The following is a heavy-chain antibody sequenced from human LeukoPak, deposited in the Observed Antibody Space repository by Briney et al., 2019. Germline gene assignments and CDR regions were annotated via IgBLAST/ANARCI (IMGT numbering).Heavy chain of an antibody. V-gene: IGHV4-34*01. D-gene: IGHD3-10*01. CDR2: INHSGST. CDR1: GGSFSGYY. J-gene: IGHJ4*02. CDR3: ARNYGSGSLVDY. Sequence: SETLSLTCAVYGGSFSGYYWSWIRQPPGKGLEWIGEINHSGSTNCNPSLKSRVTISVDKSKNQFSLKLSSVTAADTAVYYCARNYGSGSLVDYWGQGALVTVSS.